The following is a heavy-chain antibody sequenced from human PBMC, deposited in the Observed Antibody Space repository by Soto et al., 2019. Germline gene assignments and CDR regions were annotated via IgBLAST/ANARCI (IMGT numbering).Heavy chain of an antibody. CDR3: ARRIQLWSKSYYYYMDL. CDR2: IYYSGST. D-gene: IGHD5-18*01. Sequence: SETLSLTCTVSGGSISSYYWSWIRQPPGKGLECIGYIYYSGSTNYNPSLKSRVTISVDTSKNQFSLKLSSVTAADTAVYYCARRIQLWSKSYYYYMDLWGKGTTVTVSS. V-gene: IGHV4-59*08. J-gene: IGHJ6*03. CDR1: GGSISSYY.